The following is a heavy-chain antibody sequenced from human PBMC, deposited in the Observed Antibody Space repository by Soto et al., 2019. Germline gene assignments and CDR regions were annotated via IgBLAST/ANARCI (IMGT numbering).Heavy chain of an antibody. V-gene: IGHV4-34*01. CDR3: ARRGDLAAMIVVVLYAFDI. D-gene: IGHD3-22*01. CDR2: INHRGST. J-gene: IGHJ3*02. CDR1: GGSFSGYY. Sequence: SETLSLTCAVYGGSFSGYYWSWIRHPPGKGLEWIGEINHRGSTNDNPSLKSRVTLSVDTSKNQFSRKRSSVTGADTAVYYCARRGDLAAMIVVVLYAFDIWGQGTMVTASS.